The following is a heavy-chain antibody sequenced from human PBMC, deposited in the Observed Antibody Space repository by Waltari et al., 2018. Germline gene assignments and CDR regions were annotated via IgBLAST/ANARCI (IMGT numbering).Heavy chain of an antibody. V-gene: IGHV4-39*07. J-gene: IGHJ6*02. CDR3: ARYSSSPYYYGMDV. D-gene: IGHD6-13*01. CDR1: GGSISRRHSY. CDR2: IYYSGST. Sequence: QLQLQESGPGLAKPSETLSLTCAVSGGSISRRHSYWGWIRQPPGKGLEWIGSIYYSGSTYYNPSLKSRVTISVDTSKNQFSLKLSSVTAADTAVYYCARYSSSPYYYGMDVWGQGTTVTVSS.